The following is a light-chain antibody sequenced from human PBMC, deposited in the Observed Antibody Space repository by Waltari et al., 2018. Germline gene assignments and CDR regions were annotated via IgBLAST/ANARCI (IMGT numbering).Light chain of an antibody. V-gene: IGKV2-28*01. CDR2: LNS. Sequence: DIVMTQSPLSQPVTPGEPASISCRSSQSLLHSNGYNYLDWYLQKPGQSPQLLIYLNSKRASGVPDRFSGSGSGTDFTLKISRVEAEDVGVYYCMQALQSPLTFGGGTKVEIK. J-gene: IGKJ4*01. CDR3: MQALQSPLT. CDR1: QSLLHSNGYNY.